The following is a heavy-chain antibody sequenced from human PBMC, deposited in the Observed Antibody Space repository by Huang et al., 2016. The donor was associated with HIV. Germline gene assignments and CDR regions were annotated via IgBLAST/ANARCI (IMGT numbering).Heavy chain of an antibody. Sequence: QLQLQESGPGLVKPSETLSLTCTVSGGPISNSSHYWGWIRQPPGKGLEWIGSIDYSGATHHNPSLKSRVTMSVDASKSQISLNLISVTAADTALYDCVGYCTGGTCFEAFDIWGQGTRVTVSS. J-gene: IGHJ3*02. CDR2: IDYSGAT. CDR3: VGYCTGGTCFEAFDI. D-gene: IGHD2-8*02. CDR1: GGPISNSSHY. V-gene: IGHV4-39*01.